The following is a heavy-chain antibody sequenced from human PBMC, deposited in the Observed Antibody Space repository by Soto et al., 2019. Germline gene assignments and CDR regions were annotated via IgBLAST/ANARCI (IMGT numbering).Heavy chain of an antibody. CDR2: ISSSSSYI. D-gene: IGHD1-26*01. CDR1: GFTFSSYS. Sequence: EVQLVESGGGLVKPGGSLRLSCAASGFTFSSYSMNWVRQAPGKGLEWVSSISSSSSYIYYADSVKGRFTISRDYAKNSLYLQMNSLRAEDTAVYYCARDSYPGGYAFDIWGQGTMVTVSS. J-gene: IGHJ3*02. V-gene: IGHV3-21*01. CDR3: ARDSYPGGYAFDI.